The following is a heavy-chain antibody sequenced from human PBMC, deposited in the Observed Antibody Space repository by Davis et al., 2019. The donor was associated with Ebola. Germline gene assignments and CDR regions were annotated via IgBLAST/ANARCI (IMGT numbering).Heavy chain of an antibody. CDR1: GYSFTSYW. Sequence: GESLKISCKGSGYSFTSYWIGWVRQIPGKGLEWVGIIYPCDADTRYSPSFQGQVTISADKSISTAYLQWSSLKASDTAMYYCARQGGIQQLPGYYYGMDVWGQGTTVTVSS. CDR3: ARQGGIQQLPGYYYGMDV. J-gene: IGHJ6*02. D-gene: IGHD5-18*01. V-gene: IGHV5-51*01. CDR2: IYPCDADT.